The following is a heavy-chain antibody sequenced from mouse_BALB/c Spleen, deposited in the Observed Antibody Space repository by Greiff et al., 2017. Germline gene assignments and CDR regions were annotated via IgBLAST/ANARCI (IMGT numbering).Heavy chain of an antibody. Sequence: VKLMESGPGLVAPSQSLSITCTVSGFSLTGYGVNWVRQPPGKGLEWLGMIWGDGSTDYNSALKSRLSISKDNSKSQVFLKMNSLQTDDTARYYCASSYGYDGAWFAYWGQGTLVTVSA. CDR3: ASSYGYDGAWFAY. CDR2: IWGDGST. V-gene: IGHV2-6-7*01. J-gene: IGHJ3*01. D-gene: IGHD2-14*01. CDR1: GFSLTGYG.